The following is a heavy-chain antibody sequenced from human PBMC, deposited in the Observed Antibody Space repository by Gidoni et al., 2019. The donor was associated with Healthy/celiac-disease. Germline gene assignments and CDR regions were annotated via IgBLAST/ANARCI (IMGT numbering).Heavy chain of an antibody. CDR3: AKDTEYSSLKGGFDY. V-gene: IGHV3-23*01. CDR1: GFTFRSYA. CDR2: ISGSGGST. J-gene: IGHJ4*02. D-gene: IGHD6-6*01. Sequence: EVQLLESGGGLVQPGGSLRLSCAASGFTFRSYAMSWVRQAPGKGLEWVSAISGSGGSTYYADSVKGRFTISRDNSKNTLYLQMNSLRAEDTAVYYCAKDTEYSSLKGGFDYWGQGTLVTVSS.